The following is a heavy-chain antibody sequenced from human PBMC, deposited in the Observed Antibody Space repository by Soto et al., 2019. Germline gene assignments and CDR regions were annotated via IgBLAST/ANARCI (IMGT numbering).Heavy chain of an antibody. V-gene: IGHV3-33*01. CDR3: ARDPPTANYFDY. CDR1: GFTFSSYG. J-gene: IGHJ4*02. D-gene: IGHD4-17*01. CDR2: IWYDGSNK. Sequence: GGSLRLSCAASGFTFSSYGMHWVRQAPGKRLEWVAVIWYDGSNKYYADSVKGRFTISRDNSKNTLYLQMNSLRAEDTAVYYCARDPPTANYFDYWGQGTLVTVSS.